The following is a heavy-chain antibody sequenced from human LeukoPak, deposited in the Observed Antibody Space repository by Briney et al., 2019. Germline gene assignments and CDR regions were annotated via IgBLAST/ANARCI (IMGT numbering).Heavy chain of an antibody. CDR3: ARVGDCSSTSCYSPQQNYYYYYMDV. CDR1: GFTFSSYW. CDR2: ISGSGGST. Sequence: GGSLRLSCAASGFTFSSYWMSWVRQAPGKGLEWVSAISGSGGSTYYADSVKGRFTISRDNSKNTLYLQMNSLRAEDTAVYYCARVGDCSSTSCYSPQQNYYYYYMDVWGKGTTVTVSS. J-gene: IGHJ6*03. V-gene: IGHV3-23*01. D-gene: IGHD2-2*01.